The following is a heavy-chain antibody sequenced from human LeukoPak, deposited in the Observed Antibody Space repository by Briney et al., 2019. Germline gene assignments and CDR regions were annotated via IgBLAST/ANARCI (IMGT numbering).Heavy chain of an antibody. CDR2: IYYSGSP. CDR1: GGSISSNSYY. J-gene: IGHJ5*02. CDR3: ARHVGFITMVRGVINNNWFDP. Sequence: SETLSLTCAVSGGSISSNSYYWGWIRQPPGKGLEWIGSIYYSGSPYYNPSLKSRVTISVDTSKKQFSLKLSSVTAADTAVYYCARHVGFITMVRGVINNNWFDPWGQGTLVTVSS. V-gene: IGHV4-39*01. D-gene: IGHD3-10*01.